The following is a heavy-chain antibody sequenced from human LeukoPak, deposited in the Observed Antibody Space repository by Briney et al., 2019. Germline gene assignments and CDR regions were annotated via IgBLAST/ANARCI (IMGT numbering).Heavy chain of an antibody. J-gene: IGHJ4*02. D-gene: IGHD1-20*01. Sequence: PGGSLRLSCAASGFIFSNYNMNWVRQAPGKGLEWISYISNSRTTIYYADSVKGRFTISRDNAKSSLYLQMNSLRAEDTAVYYCARPGEGDNWNPWVVWGQGTLVTVSS. CDR3: ARPGEGDNWNPWVV. V-gene: IGHV3-48*01. CDR1: GFIFSNYN. CDR2: ISNSRTTI.